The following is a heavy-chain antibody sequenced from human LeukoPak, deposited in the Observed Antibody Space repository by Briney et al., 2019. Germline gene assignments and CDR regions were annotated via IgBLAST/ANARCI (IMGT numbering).Heavy chain of an antibody. CDR3: AKDISSSWYSWYFDL. J-gene: IGHJ2*01. CDR1: GVTISCCG. Sequence: GGSLRLSCAASGVTISCCGMHWVRQAPGKGLEWLAFIRYDGSNKYYADSVKGRFTISRDNSKNTLYLQMNSLRAEDTAVYYCAKDISSSWYSWYFDLWGRGTLVTVSS. D-gene: IGHD6-13*01. CDR2: IRYDGSNK. V-gene: IGHV3-30*02.